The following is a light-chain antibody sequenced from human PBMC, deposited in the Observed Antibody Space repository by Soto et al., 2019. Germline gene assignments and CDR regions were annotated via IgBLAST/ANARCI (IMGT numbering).Light chain of an antibody. V-gene: IGLV2-11*01. Sequence: QSVLTQPRSVSGSPGQSVTISCTGTSTDVGGYNYVSWYQQHPGKVPKLMLYDVSKRPSGVPDRFSGSKSGNTASLTISGRQALDEADYYCCSCAGRDSLYVFGSGTKVTVL. CDR1: STDVGGYNY. CDR3: CSCAGRDSLYV. J-gene: IGLJ1*01. CDR2: DVS.